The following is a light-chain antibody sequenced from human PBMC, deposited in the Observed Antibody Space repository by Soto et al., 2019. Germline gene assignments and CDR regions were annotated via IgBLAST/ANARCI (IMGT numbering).Light chain of an antibody. CDR2: DVS. J-gene: IGLJ1*01. CDR3: SSYTSSSTYV. CDR1: SSDVGGYNY. V-gene: IGLV2-14*01. Sequence: QSALTQPASVSGSPGQSITISCTGTSSDVGGYNYVSWYQQHPGKAPKLMIYDVSNRPSGFSNRFSGSKSGNTASLTISGLQAEDEADYYCSSYTSSSTYVFGPGTKVTVL.